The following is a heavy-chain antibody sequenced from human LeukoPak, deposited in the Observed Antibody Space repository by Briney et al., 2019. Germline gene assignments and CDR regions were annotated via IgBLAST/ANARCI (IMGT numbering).Heavy chain of an antibody. Sequence: PGGSLRLSCAASGFTFSSYGMHWVRQAPGKGLEWVAVIWYDGSNKYYADSVKGRFTISRDNSKNTLYLQMNSLRAEDTAVYYCAKDQVRYSSGWYGGTYYYYGMDVWGQGTTVTVSS. CDR3: AKDQVRYSSGWYGGTYYYYGMDV. J-gene: IGHJ6*02. CDR2: IWYDGSNK. CDR1: GFTFSSYG. D-gene: IGHD6-19*01. V-gene: IGHV3-33*06.